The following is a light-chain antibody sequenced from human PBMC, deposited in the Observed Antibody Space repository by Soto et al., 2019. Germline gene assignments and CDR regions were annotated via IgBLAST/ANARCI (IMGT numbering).Light chain of an antibody. CDR2: DAS. CDR3: QQYGSSWT. V-gene: IGKV3-20*01. CDR1: QTVRNNY. J-gene: IGKJ1*01. Sequence: EFVLTQSPGTLSLSPGERATLSCRASQTVRNNYLAWYQQKPDQAPRLLIYDASNRATGIPARFSGSGSGTDFTLTINRLEPEDFAVYYCQQYGSSWTFGQGTKVDIK.